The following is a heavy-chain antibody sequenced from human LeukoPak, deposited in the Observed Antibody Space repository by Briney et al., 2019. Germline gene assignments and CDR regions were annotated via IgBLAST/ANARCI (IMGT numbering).Heavy chain of an antibody. Sequence: GRSLRLSCAASGFTFSSYGMHWVRQAPGKGLEWVAVIWYDGSNKYYADSVKGRFTISRDNSKNTLYLQMNSLRAEDTAVYYCARGPHYDIWKEPSYYYYMDVWGKGTTVIVSS. CDR1: GFTFSSYG. V-gene: IGHV3-33*01. D-gene: IGHD3-3*01. CDR3: ARGPHYDIWKEPSYYYYMDV. J-gene: IGHJ6*03. CDR2: IWYDGSNK.